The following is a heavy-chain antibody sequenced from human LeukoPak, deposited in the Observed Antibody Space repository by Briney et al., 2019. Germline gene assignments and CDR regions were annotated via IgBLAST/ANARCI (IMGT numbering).Heavy chain of an antibody. Sequence: SETLSLTCTVSGGSISSYYWSWIRQPPGKGLEWIGYIYSSGTTNYNPSLKSRVTISVDRSKNQFSLKLSSVTAADTAVYYCARGSRYCSSTSCWYYFDYWGQGTLVTVSS. J-gene: IGHJ4*02. CDR2: IYSSGTT. CDR1: GGSISSYY. V-gene: IGHV4-59*12. CDR3: ARGSRYCSSTSCWYYFDY. D-gene: IGHD2-2*01.